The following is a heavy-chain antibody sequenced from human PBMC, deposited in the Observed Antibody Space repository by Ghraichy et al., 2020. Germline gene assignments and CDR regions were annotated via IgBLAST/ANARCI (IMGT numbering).Heavy chain of an antibody. CDR3: ARDRGSGLLGPEYFQH. CDR2: ISSGSTYI. J-gene: IGHJ1*01. Sequence: GESLNISFAASGFTFSTYNMHWVRQAPGKGLEWVSSISSGSTYIYYADSVKGRFTISRDNANNSLYLQMNSLSAEDTAVYYCARDRGSGLLGPEYFQHWGQGTLVTVSS. V-gene: IGHV3-21*01. CDR1: GFTFSTYN. D-gene: IGHD3-3*01.